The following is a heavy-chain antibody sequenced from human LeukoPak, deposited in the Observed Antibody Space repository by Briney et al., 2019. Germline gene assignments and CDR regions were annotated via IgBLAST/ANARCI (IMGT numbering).Heavy chain of an antibody. V-gene: IGHV4-34*01. CDR1: GGSFSGYY. CDR3: ARGSLVLRYFDWLSADNWFDP. Sequence: PSETLSLTCAVYGGSFSGYYWSWIRQPPGKGLEWIGEINHIGSTNYNPSLKSRVTISVDTSKNQFSLKLSSVTAADTAVYYCARGSLVLRYFDWLSADNWFDPWGQGTLVTVSS. CDR2: INHIGST. J-gene: IGHJ5*02. D-gene: IGHD3-9*01.